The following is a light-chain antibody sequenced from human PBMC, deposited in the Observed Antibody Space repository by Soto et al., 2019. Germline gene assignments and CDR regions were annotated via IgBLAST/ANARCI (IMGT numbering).Light chain of an antibody. CDR3: QQDNNYPWT. J-gene: IGKJ1*01. CDR1: QSINTW. V-gene: IGKV1-5*03. CDR2: KAS. Sequence: DIQMTQSPSTLSASVGDRATITCRASQSINTWLAWYQQKAGKAPNLLIYKASSLENGVTSRFSGSRSGTEFTLAISSLQPNDFATDYCQQDNNYPWTFGQGTKVEIK.